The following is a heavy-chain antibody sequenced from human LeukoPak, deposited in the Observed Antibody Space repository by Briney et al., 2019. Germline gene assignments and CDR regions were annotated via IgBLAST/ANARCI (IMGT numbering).Heavy chain of an antibody. V-gene: IGHV1-2*02. D-gene: IGHD3-3*01. CDR3: ARADVLRFLEWLSLYYYYGMDV. Sequence: ASVKVSCKASGYTFTGYYMHWVRQAPGQGLEWMGWINPNSGGTNYAQKFQGRVTMTRDTSISTAYMELSRLRSDDTAVYYCARADVLRFLEWLSLYYYYGMDVWGQGTTVTVSS. J-gene: IGHJ6*02. CDR1: GYTFTGYY. CDR2: INPNSGGT.